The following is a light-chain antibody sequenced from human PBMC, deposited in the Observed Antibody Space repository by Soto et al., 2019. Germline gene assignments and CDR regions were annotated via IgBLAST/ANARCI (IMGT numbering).Light chain of an antibody. J-gene: IGKJ3*01. V-gene: IGKV3-11*01. CDR2: ETS. CDR1: QSVSSY. CDR3: QHRIKWPPIFT. Sequence: EIVLTQSPATLSLSPGERATLSCRASQSVSSYLAWYQQKPGQAPRLLIYETSNRANGIPARFSGSASGTDFTLTISSLEPEDFAVYYCQHRIKWPPIFTFGPGTKLDIK.